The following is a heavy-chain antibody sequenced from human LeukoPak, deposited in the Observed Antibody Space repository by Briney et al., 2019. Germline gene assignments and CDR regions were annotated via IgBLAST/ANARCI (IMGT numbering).Heavy chain of an antibody. CDR3: AKGSASSRPYYFDY. D-gene: IGHD6-13*01. CDR1: GFTFSSYG. CDR2: IRYDGSNK. Sequence: GGSLRLSCAASGFTFSSYGMHWVRQAPGKGLEWVAFIRYDGSNKYYADSVKGRFTISRDNSKSTLYLQTNSLRAEDTALYYCAKGSASSRPYYFDYWGQGILVTVSS. V-gene: IGHV3-30*02. J-gene: IGHJ4*02.